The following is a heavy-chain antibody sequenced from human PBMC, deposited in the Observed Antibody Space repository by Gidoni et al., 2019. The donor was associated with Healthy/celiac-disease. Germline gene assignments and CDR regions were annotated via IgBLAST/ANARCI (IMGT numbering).Heavy chain of an antibody. Sequence: EVQLVESGGGLVQPGGSLRLSCAASVFTLSSYWMSWVRQAPGKGLGWVANIKQDGSVKYYVDSVQGRFTISRDNAKNSLYLQMNSLRAEDTAVYYCARASEDNYYGSGSYSWGQGTLVTVSS. D-gene: IGHD3-10*01. CDR1: VFTLSSYW. CDR3: ARASEDNYYGSGSYS. CDR2: IKQDGSVK. J-gene: IGHJ4*02. V-gene: IGHV3-7*03.